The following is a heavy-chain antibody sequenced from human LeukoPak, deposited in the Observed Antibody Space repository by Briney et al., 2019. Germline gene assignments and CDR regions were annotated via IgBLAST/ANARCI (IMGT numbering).Heavy chain of an antibody. J-gene: IGHJ4*02. D-gene: IGHD4-17*01. CDR3: ARITRLGYGDYSADY. Sequence: SETLSLTCTVSGGSISSYYWSWIRQPPGKGLEWIGYIYYSGSTNYNPSLKSRVTISVDTSKNQFSLKLSSVTAADTAVYYCARITRLGYGDYSADYWGQGTLVTVSS. CDR1: GGSISSYY. V-gene: IGHV4-59*01. CDR2: IYYSGST.